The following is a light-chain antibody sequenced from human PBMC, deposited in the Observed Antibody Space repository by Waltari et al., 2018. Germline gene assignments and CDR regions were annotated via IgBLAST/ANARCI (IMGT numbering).Light chain of an antibody. Sequence: DIQMTQSPSSLSASVGDRVTITCQASQDISNYLNWYQQKPGKAPKRLIYDASNLETGVPSRFSGIGSGTDFTFTISSLQPEDIATYYCQQYDNLPWTFGQGTKVEIK. CDR2: DAS. CDR1: QDISNY. J-gene: IGKJ1*01. CDR3: QQYDNLPWT. V-gene: IGKV1-33*01.